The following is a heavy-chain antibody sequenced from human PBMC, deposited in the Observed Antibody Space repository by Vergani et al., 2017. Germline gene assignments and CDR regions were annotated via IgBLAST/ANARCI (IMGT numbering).Heavy chain of an antibody. CDR3: ARHSTVEWLVKLGWIDP. V-gene: IGHV4-39*01. CDR2: IYYSWRT. Sequence: QLQLQESGPGLVKPSATLSLPCSVSGASIRSSNYYWGWIRQPPGKGLEWIASIYYSWRTYYNPSLKSPVTISVDTSKNQFSLRLSSVTAADTAVYFCARHSTVEWLVKLGWIDPWGQGILVTVSS. CDR1: GASIRSSNYY. D-gene: IGHD6-19*01. J-gene: IGHJ5*02.